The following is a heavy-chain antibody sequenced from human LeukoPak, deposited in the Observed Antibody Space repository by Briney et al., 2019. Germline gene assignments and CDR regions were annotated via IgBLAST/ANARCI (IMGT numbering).Heavy chain of an antibody. V-gene: IGHV3-21*01. J-gene: IGHJ4*02. CDR3: ARVSDYVWGSYRSPFDY. Sequence: GGSLRLSCAASGFTFSSYSMNWVRQAPGKGLEWVSSISSSGSYIYYADSVKGRFTISRDNARNSLYLQMNSLRAEDTAVYYCARVSDYVWGSYRSPFDYWGQGTLVTVSS. CDR2: ISSSGSYI. D-gene: IGHD3-16*02. CDR1: GFTFSSYS.